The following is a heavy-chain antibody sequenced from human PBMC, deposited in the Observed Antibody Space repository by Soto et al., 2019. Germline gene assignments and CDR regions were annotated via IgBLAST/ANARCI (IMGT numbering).Heavy chain of an antibody. Sequence: GGSLRLSCAASGFTFSSYAMHWVRQAPDKGLEWVAVISYDGSNKYYADSVKGRFTISRDNSKNTLYLQMNSLRAEDTAVYYCARDVESGSSQYYYYYYGMDVWGQGTTVTVSS. V-gene: IGHV3-30-3*01. D-gene: IGHD1-26*01. J-gene: IGHJ6*02. CDR2: ISYDGSNK. CDR3: ARDVESGSSQYYYYYYGMDV. CDR1: GFTFSSYA.